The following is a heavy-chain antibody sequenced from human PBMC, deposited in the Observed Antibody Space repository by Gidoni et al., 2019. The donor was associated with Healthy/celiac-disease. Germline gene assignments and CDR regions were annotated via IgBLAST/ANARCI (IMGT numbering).Heavy chain of an antibody. CDR3: ARQRTDTAMVNDY. J-gene: IGHJ4*02. D-gene: IGHD5-18*01. CDR2: IYYSGST. V-gene: IGHV4-39*01. Sequence: QLQLQESGPGLVKPSETLSLTCTVTGGSISSSSYYWGWIRQPPGKGLEWIGSIYYSGSTYYNPSLKSRVTISVDTSKNQFSLKLSSVTAADTAVYYCARQRTDTAMVNDYWGQGTLVTVSS. CDR1: GGSISSSSYY.